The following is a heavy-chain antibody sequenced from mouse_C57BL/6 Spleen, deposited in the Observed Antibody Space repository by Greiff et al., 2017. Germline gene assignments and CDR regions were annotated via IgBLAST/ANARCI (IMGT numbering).Heavy chain of an antibody. CDR1: GYTFTSYW. CDR3: ARDGDINHAMDY. J-gene: IGHJ4*01. V-gene: IGHV1-52*01. CDR2: IDPSDSET. D-gene: IGHD1-1*01. Sequence: VQLQQPGAELVRPGSSVKMSCKASGYTFTSYWMHWVKQRPIQGLEWIGNIDPSDSETHYNQKFKDKATLTVDKSSSTAYMQLSILTSEDSAVYYCARDGDINHAMDYWCQGTSVTVSS.